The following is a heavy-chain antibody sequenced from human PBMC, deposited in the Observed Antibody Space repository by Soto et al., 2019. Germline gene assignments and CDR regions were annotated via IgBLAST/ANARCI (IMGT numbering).Heavy chain of an antibody. CDR2: IYYSGST. Sequence: SETLSLTCTVSGGSISSSSYYWGWIRQPPGKGLEWIGSIYYSGSTYYNPSLKSRVTISVDTSKNQFSLKLSSVTAADTAVYYCVRGGSSSWETSEFDYWGQGTLVTVSS. J-gene: IGHJ4*02. D-gene: IGHD6-13*01. V-gene: IGHV4-39*01. CDR1: GGSISSSSYY. CDR3: VRGGSSSWETSEFDY.